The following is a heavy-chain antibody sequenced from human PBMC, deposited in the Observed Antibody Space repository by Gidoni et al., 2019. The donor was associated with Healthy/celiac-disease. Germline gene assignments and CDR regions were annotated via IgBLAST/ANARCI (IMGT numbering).Heavy chain of an antibody. J-gene: IGHJ6*02. CDR3: HGRTYYYYGMDV. V-gene: IGHV4-34*01. CDR1: SGSFSGYY. CDR2: INHSGST. Sequence: QVQLQQWGAGLLKPSETLSLTCAVYSGSFSGYYWNWIRQPPGKGLEWIGEINHSGSTNYNPSLKSRVTISVDTSKNQFSLKLSSVTAADTAVYYCHGRTYYYYGMDVWGQGTTVTVSS. D-gene: IGHD2-15*01.